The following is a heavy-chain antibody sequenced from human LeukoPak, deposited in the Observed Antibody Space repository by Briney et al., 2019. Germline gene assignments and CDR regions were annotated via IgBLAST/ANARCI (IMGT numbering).Heavy chain of an antibody. Sequence: SETLSLTCAVYGGSFSGYYWSWIRQPPGKGLEWIGEINHSGSTNYNPSLKSRVTISVDTSKNQFSLKLSSVTAADTAVYYCARLNYDILTGYTYYFDYWGQGTLVTVSS. D-gene: IGHD3-9*01. CDR2: INHSGST. J-gene: IGHJ4*02. CDR3: ARLNYDILTGYTYYFDY. V-gene: IGHV4-34*01. CDR1: GGSFSGYY.